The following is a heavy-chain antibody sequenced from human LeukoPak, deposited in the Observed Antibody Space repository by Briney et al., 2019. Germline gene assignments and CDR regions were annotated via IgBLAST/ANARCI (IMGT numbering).Heavy chain of an antibody. CDR3: ARSPSRGIPVVNWFDP. J-gene: IGHJ5*02. CDR2: IYTSGST. V-gene: IGHV4-61*02. CDR1: GGSIRSGSYY. D-gene: IGHD2-15*01. Sequence: SQTLTLTCTVSGGSIRSGSYYWSWIRQPAGKGLEWIGRIYTSGSTNYNPSLKSRVTISVDTSKTQFSRKLSSVTAADTAVYYCARSPSRGIPVVNWFDPWGQGTLVTVSS.